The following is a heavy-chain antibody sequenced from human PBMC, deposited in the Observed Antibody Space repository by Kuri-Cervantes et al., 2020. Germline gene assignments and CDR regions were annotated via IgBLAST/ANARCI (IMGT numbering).Heavy chain of an antibody. CDR3: ASAGGFLVGATNAFDI. CDR2: ISWNSGSI. Sequence: SLKISCAASGFTFDDYAMHWVRQAPGKGLEWVSGISWNSGSIGYADSVKGRFTISRDNAKNSLYLQMNSLRDEDTAVDYCASAGGFLVGATNAFDIWGQGTMVTVSS. V-gene: IGHV3-9*01. J-gene: IGHJ3*02. D-gene: IGHD1-26*01. CDR1: GFTFDDYA.